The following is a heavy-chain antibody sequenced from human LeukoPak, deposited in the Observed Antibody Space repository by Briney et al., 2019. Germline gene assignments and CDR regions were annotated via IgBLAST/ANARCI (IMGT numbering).Heavy chain of an antibody. CDR2: FHTGGET. J-gene: IGHJ4*02. Sequence: PGGSLRLSCAASGFTVSNNYMIWVRQAPGKGLEWVSLFHTGGETEYADSAKGRFTMSRDTSQNTVSLHMNSLRAEDTAVYYCARGFAPAYNFGVFDYWGQGTLVTVSS. D-gene: IGHD5-24*01. CDR1: GFTVSNNY. V-gene: IGHV3-53*01. CDR3: ARGFAPAYNFGVFDY.